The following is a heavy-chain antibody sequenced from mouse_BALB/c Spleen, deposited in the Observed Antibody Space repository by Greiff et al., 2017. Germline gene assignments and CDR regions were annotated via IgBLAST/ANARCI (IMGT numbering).Heavy chain of an antibody. CDR3: ARIAPYGNYAY. V-gene: IGHV8-11*01. CDR1: GFSLSTYGIG. Sequence: QVTLKVSGPGILQPSQTLSLTCSFSGFSLSTYGIGVGWIRQPSGKGLEWLAHIWWNDNKYYNTALKSRLTISKDTSNNQVFLKIASVDTADTATYYCARIAPYGNYAYWGQGTLVTVSA. CDR2: IWWNDNK. D-gene: IGHD2-1*01. J-gene: IGHJ3*01.